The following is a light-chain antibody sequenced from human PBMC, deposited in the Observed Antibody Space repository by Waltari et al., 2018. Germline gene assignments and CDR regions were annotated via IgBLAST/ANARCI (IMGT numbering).Light chain of an antibody. CDR3: CSYAGSSVSV. CDR2: DVN. J-gene: IGLJ3*02. V-gene: IGLV2-23*02. CDR1: TSDVGNINL. Sequence: QSALTQPATVSGSPGQSITISCTGTTSDVGNINLVSWYQQHPGEAPKLIIYDVNKRPLGVSNRFSGSKSGNTASLTISGLQAADEADYYCCSYAGSSVSVFGGGTKVTVL.